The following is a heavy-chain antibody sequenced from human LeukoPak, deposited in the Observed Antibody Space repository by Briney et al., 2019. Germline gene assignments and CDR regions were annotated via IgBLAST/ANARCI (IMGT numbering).Heavy chain of an antibody. J-gene: IGHJ4*02. CDR2: INHSGST. V-gene: IGHV4-34*01. D-gene: IGHD5-18*01. CDR1: GGSFSGYY. Sequence: SETLSLTCAVYGGSFSGYYWSWIRQPPGKGLEWIGEINHSGSTNYNPSLKSRVTISVDTSKNQFSLKLSSVTAADTAVYYCARDLSSHTAFDYWGQGTLVTVSS. CDR3: ARDLSSHTAFDY.